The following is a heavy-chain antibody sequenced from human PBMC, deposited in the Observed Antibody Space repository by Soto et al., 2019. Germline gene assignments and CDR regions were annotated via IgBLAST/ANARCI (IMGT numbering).Heavy chain of an antibody. Sequence: GGSLRLSCAASGFTVSSNYINWVRQAPGKGLEWVSVIYSDGSTYYADSVKGRFTISRDDSKNTVYLQMNSLRAEDTAVYYCAREPTTTGTSRLYYYGMDVWGQGTTVTVSS. J-gene: IGHJ6*02. D-gene: IGHD1-1*01. CDR2: IYSDGST. CDR3: AREPTTTGTSRLYYYGMDV. V-gene: IGHV3-53*01. CDR1: GFTVSSNY.